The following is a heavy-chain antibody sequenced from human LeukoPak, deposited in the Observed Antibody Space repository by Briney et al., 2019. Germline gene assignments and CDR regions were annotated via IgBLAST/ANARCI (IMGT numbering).Heavy chain of an antibody. CDR3: ARATYFYGSGSWPFDY. V-gene: IGHV4-59*01. J-gene: IGHJ4*02. D-gene: IGHD3-10*01. CDR2: IYYIGST. CDR1: GGSISSYY. Sequence: SETLSLTCTVSGGSISSYYWSWIRQPPGKGLEWIGYIYYIGSTNYNPPLKSRVTLPVDTSKNQFSLKLSSVTAADTAVYYCARATYFYGSGSWPFDYWGQGTLVTVSS.